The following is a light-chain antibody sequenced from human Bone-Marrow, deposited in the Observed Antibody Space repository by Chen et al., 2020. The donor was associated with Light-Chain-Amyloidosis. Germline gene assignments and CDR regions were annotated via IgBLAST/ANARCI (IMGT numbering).Light chain of an antibody. CDR1: DLPTKY. J-gene: IGLJ2*01. CDR3: QSADSSGTYEVI. V-gene: IGLV3-25*03. Sequence: SYELTQPPSVSVSPGRTARITCSGDDLPTKYAYWYQQKPGQAPVLVIHRDNERPSGISERFSGSSSGTTATLTISGVQAEDEADYHCQSADSSGTYEVIFGGGTKLTVL. CDR2: RDN.